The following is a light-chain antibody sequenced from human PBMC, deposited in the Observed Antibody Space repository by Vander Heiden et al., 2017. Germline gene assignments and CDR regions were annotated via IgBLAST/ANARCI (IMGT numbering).Light chain of an antibody. V-gene: IGLV2-8*01. CDR3: SSYAGSNNPYV. Sequence: ALTPPPSPSGSPGQSVTISCTGTSSDVGGYNYVSWYQQHPGKAPKLMIYEVSKRPSGVPDRFSGSKSGNTASLTVSGLQAEDEADYYCSSYAGSNNPYVFGTGTKVTVL. J-gene: IGLJ1*01. CDR1: SSDVGGYNY. CDR2: EVS.